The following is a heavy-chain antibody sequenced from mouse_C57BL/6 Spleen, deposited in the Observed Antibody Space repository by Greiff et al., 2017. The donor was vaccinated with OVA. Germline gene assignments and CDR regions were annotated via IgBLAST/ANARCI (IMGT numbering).Heavy chain of an antibody. D-gene: IGHD1-1*01. V-gene: IGHV1-15*01. CDR3: TRDGSSSN. Sequence: VQLQESGAELVRPGASVTLSCKASGYTFTDYEMHWVKQTPVHGLEWIGAIDPETGGTAYNQKFKGKAILTADKSSSTAYVELRSLTSEDSAVYYCTRDGSSSNWGQGTTLTVSS. CDR1: GYTFTDYE. CDR2: IDPETGGT. J-gene: IGHJ2*01.